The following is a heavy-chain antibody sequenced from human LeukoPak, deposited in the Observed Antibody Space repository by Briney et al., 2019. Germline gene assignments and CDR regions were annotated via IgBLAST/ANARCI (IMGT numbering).Heavy chain of an antibody. Sequence: SETLSLTCAVSGDSISSGYYYWTWIRQPAGKGLEWIGRVYYSGTIYYNPSLRSRVTISLDASKNQFSLKLSSVTAADTAVYYCARGSGGLLWFGSPRWFDPWGQGTLVTVPS. CDR3: ARGSGGLLWFGSPRWFDP. CDR1: GDSISSGYYY. D-gene: IGHD3-10*01. J-gene: IGHJ5*02. CDR2: VYYSGTI. V-gene: IGHV4-61*10.